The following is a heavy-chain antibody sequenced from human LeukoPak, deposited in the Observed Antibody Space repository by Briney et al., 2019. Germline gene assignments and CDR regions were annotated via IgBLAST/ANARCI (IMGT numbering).Heavy chain of an antibody. J-gene: IGHJ3*01. Sequence: GGSLRLSCEASGFPFKTYDMAWVRQAPGKGLEWVAGIDWEGGRTGFAESVKGRFTISRDTVRNFLYLEVNSLRAEDTALYFCAREGGPLTGVLDAFDLWGQGTKVIVSS. CDR3: AREGGPLTGVLDAFDL. CDR2: IDWEGGRT. D-gene: IGHD2-8*02. V-gene: IGHV3-20*04. CDR1: GFPFKTYD.